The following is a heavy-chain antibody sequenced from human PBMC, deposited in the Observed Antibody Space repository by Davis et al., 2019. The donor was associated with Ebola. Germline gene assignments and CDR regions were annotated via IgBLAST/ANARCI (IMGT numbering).Heavy chain of an antibody. D-gene: IGHD3-22*01. J-gene: IGHJ3*02. CDR2: YGTSADT. CDR1: GFIFSTYV. V-gene: IGHV3-69-1*01. CDR3: ARGGYYDSSGYSHDAFDI. Sequence: GGSLRLSCSASGFIFSTYVMSWVRQAPGKGLEWVSTYGTSADTYYADSVKGRFTISRDNARNSVDLQMNSLRAEDTAVYYCARGGYYDSSGYSHDAFDIWGQGTMVTVSS.